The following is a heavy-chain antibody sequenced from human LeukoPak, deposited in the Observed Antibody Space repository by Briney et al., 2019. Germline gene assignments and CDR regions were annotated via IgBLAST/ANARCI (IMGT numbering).Heavy chain of an antibody. V-gene: IGHV1-46*01. J-gene: IGHJ6*03. CDR1: GYTFTSYY. CDR3: AREPYYYYYMDV. CDR2: INPSGGST. Sequence: ASVKVSCKASGYTFTSYYMHWVRHAPGQGLEWMGIINPSGGSTSYAQKFQGRVTMTRDMSTSTVYMELSSLRSEDTAVYYCAREPYYYYYMDVWGKGTTVTVSS.